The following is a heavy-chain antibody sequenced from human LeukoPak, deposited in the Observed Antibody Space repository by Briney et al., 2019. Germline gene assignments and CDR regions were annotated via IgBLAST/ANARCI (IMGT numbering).Heavy chain of an antibody. CDR2: IKQDGSEK. V-gene: IGHV3-7*01. Sequence: PGGSLRLSCAASGFIFSTYWMSWVRQAPGKGLEWVANIKQDGSEKYYVDSVKGRFTISRDNDKNSLYLQMNSLRAEDTAVYYCARDQYDYYGMDVWGQGTTVTVSS. CDR1: GFIFSTYW. D-gene: IGHD2-8*01. CDR3: ARDQYDYYGMDV. J-gene: IGHJ6*02.